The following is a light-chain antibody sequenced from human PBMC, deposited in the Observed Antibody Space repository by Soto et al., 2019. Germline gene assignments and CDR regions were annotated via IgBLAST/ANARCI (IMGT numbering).Light chain of an antibody. J-gene: IGLJ1*01. CDR1: SSDVGGYNY. CDR3: SSYAVTNIFV. Sequence: QSVLTQSPSASGSPGQSVTISCTGTSSDVGGYNYVSWYQQHPGKAPKVIIYEVSKRPSGVPDRFSGSKSGSTASLTVSGLQAEDEADYYCSSYAVTNIFVFGNGTKVTV. V-gene: IGLV2-8*01. CDR2: EVS.